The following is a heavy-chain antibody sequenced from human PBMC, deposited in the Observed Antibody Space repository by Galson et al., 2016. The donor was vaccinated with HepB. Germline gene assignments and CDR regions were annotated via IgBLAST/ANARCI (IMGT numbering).Heavy chain of an antibody. Sequence: SLRLSCAASGFSFTNYAMNWVRQAPGKGLEWVSSISGSGATTYYAGSVKGRFTISRDNSKNTLFLQINSLRADDTAVYFCAKGPDYYDSRSLNYWGREPRSPSPQ. J-gene: IGHJ4*02. CDR3: AKGPDYYDSRSLNY. D-gene: IGHD3-22*01. CDR2: ISGSGATT. CDR1: GFSFTNYA. V-gene: IGHV3-23*01.